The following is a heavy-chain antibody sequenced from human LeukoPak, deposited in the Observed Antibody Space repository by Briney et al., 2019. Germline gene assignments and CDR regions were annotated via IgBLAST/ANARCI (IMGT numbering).Heavy chain of an antibody. V-gene: IGHV3-23*01. D-gene: IGHD3-16*01. J-gene: IGHJ4*02. CDR1: EFTFSDYA. CDR2: ISASGAGT. Sequence: GGSLRLSCAASEFTFSDYAMSWVRQAPGKGLEWVSAISASGAGTYYADSVKGRFTISRENSKNTVYLEMNSLRDEDTAVYYCARDLPANYYDATDDSARFDYWGQGTLVTVSS. CDR3: ARDLPANYYDATDDSARFDY.